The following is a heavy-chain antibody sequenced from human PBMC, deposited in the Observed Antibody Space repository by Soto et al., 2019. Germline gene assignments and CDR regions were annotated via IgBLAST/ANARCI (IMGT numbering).Heavy chain of an antibody. D-gene: IGHD3-10*01. CDR2: ISAYNGNT. J-gene: IGHJ4*02. V-gene: IGHV1-18*01. Sequence: QVQLVQSGAEVKKPGASVKVSCKASGYTFTSYGISWVRQAPGQGLEWMGWISAYNGNTNYAQKLQGRVTMTTDTXXXTXXXXXXXXXSXXTAXYYXXXXXXSGSRFDYWGQGTLVTVSS. CDR1: GYTFTSYG. CDR3: XXXXXSGSRFDY.